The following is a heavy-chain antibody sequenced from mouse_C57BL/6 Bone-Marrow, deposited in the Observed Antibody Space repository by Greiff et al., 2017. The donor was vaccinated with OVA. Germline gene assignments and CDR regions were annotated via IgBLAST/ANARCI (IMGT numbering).Heavy chain of an antibody. V-gene: IGHV1-18*01. CDR3: ARGTWYFDV. Sequence: EVQLVESGPELVKPGASVKIPCKASGYTFTDYNMDWVKQSHGKSLEWIGDINPNNGGTIYNQKFKGKATLTVDKSSSTAYMELRSLTSEDTAVYYCARGTWYFDVRGTGTTVTVSS. CDR1: GYTFTDYN. J-gene: IGHJ1*03. CDR2: INPNNGGT. D-gene: IGHD3-3*01.